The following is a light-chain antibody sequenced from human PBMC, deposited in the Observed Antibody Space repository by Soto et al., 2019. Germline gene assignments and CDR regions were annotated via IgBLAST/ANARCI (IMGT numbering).Light chain of an antibody. V-gene: IGLV2-11*01. CDR1: SSDVGGYNY. J-gene: IGLJ1*01. CDR3: CSYAGSPTYV. CDR2: DVS. Sequence: QSALTQPRSVSGSPGQSVTISCTGTSSDVGGYNYVSWYQQHPGKAPKVMIYDVSERPSGVPDRFSGSKSGNTASLTISGLQAEDEADYYCCSYAGSPTYVFGTGTQVTVL.